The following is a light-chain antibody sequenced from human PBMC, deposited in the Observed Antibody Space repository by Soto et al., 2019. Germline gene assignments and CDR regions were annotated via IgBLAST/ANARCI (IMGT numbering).Light chain of an antibody. Sequence: IQMTQSPSTLSASVGDRVTITCRASHHIDAWLAWYQQKPGKAPKVLIYKASILESGVPSRFSSSGSGTEFTLTTSSLQPDDSATYYCQQHSNYPLTFGGGTKVEIK. CDR3: QQHSNYPLT. CDR2: KAS. V-gene: IGKV1-5*03. CDR1: HHIDAW. J-gene: IGKJ4*01.